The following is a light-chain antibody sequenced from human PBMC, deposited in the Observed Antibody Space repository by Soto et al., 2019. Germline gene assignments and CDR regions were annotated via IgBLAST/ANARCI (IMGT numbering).Light chain of an antibody. CDR2: DTD. CDR3: LVIFTGVGEV. J-gene: IGLJ1*01. V-gene: IGLV7-46*01. Sequence: QAVVTQEPSLTGSPGGSVTLTCGSSTGAVTSGHWPHWFQQKPGQAPRTLIYDTDNKPPWTPARFSGSLLGGKAALTLSGAQPEDEGDYYCLVIFTGVGEVFGTGTKLTVL. CDR1: TGAVTSGHW.